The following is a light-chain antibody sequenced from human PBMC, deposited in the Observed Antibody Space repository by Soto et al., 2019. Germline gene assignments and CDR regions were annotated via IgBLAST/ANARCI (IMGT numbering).Light chain of an antibody. Sequence: SALTQPASVSGSPGQSIAISGTGTSSDVGGYDYVSWYQHHPGKAPKLMIYDVSNRPSGISNRFSASKSGNTASLTISGLQAEDEADYYCSSYTSSSTLRVFGTGTKV. CDR2: DVS. CDR1: SSDVGGYDY. V-gene: IGLV2-14*01. CDR3: SSYTSSSTLRV. J-gene: IGLJ1*01.